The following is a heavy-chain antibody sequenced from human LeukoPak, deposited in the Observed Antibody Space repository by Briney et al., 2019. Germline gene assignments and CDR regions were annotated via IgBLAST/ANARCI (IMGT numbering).Heavy chain of an antibody. CDR2: IGGSRGNT. V-gene: IGHV3-23*01. D-gene: IGHD6-19*01. Sequence: XGGSLRLSCAASGFTFSIFPMTWVRQAPGKGLEWVSGIGGSRGNTYYADSVKGRFTISRDNSRNTLYLQMNSLRAEDTAVYYCAKDSSCSTVNCYFDYWGQGILVTVSS. CDR1: GFTFSIFP. CDR3: AKDSSCSTVNCYFDY. J-gene: IGHJ4*02.